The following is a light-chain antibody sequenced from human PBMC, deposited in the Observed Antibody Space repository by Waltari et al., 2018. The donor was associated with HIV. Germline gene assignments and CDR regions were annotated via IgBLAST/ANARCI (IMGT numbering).Light chain of an antibody. V-gene: IGKV2-28*01. CDR3: MHALEVPIT. J-gene: IGKJ2*01. CDR2: LGL. Sequence: DIVMTQSPLSLPVTPGEPASISCRSSRSLLHSNGHYPLPWFLQRPGPSPQLLILLGLYRASGVPDRFSGSGSGTDFTLKISKVEAEEVGVYYCMHALEVPITFGQGTKLEI. CDR1: RSLLHSNGHYP.